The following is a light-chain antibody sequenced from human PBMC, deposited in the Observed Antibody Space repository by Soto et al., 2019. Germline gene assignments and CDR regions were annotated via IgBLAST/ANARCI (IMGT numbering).Light chain of an antibody. CDR1: GSSMGTNT. J-gene: IGLJ2*01. V-gene: IGLV1-44*01. CDR2: GNN. CDR3: TAWDGSLNNVL. Sequence: QSVLTQPPSASGTPGQRVTISCSGSGSSMGTNTVNWYRQLPGTAPKLLIYGNNQRPSGVPDRFSGSKSGTSASLAISGLRSEDEAEYYCTAWDGSLNNVLFGGGTKLTVL.